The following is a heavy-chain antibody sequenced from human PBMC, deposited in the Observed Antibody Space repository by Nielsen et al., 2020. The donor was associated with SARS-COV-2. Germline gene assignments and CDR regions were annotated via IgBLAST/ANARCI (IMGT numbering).Heavy chain of an antibody. J-gene: IGHJ6*02. CDR1: GGPISDDGYY. D-gene: IGHD2-2*01. CDR2: IDYRGKT. Sequence: SETLSLTCTVSGGPISDDGYYWTWIRQHPGKGLEWVGYIDYRGKTYYNPSLKSRASMSVDTSKNQFSLMLSSVTAADTAVYYCAREEYGFGLDVWGQGTTVRVSS. V-gene: IGHV4-31*03. CDR3: AREEYGFGLDV.